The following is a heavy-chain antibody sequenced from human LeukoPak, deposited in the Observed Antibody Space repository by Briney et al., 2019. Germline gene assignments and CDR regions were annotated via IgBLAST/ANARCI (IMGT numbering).Heavy chain of an antibody. D-gene: IGHD3-9*01. Sequence: TSETLSLTCTVSGGSISSYYWSWIRQPAGKGLEWIGRIYTSGSTNYNPSLKSRVTMSVDTSKNQFSLKLSSVTAADTAVYYCARQYSDILTGYHRGELYWYFDLWGRGTLVTVSS. V-gene: IGHV4-4*07. CDR2: IYTSGST. CDR1: GGSISSYY. CDR3: ARQYSDILTGYHRGELYWYFDL. J-gene: IGHJ2*01.